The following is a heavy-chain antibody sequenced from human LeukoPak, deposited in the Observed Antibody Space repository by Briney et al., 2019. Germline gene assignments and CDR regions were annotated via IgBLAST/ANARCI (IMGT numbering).Heavy chain of an antibody. J-gene: IGHJ4*02. CDR3: ARGGLRITGTPFDY. CDR1: GYSISSGYY. Sequence: ETLSLTCTVSGYSISSGYYWGWIRRPPGKGLEWIGSIYHSGSTYYNPSLKSRVTISVDTSKNQFSLKLSSVTAADTAVYYCARGGLRITGTPFDYWGQGTLVTVSS. D-gene: IGHD1-20*01. V-gene: IGHV4-38-2*02. CDR2: IYHSGST.